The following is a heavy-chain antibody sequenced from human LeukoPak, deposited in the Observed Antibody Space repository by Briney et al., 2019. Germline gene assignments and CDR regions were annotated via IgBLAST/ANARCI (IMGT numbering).Heavy chain of an antibody. CDR3: ARQHCSGGDCYFFD. Sequence: GGSLRLSCVASGFTFSSSWMSWVRQAPGGGLEFVANINPDESTKNYVDSVKGRFTISRDNSKNTLYLQLNSLRAEDTAVYYCARQHCSGGDCYFFDWGQGTLVTVSS. J-gene: IGHJ4*02. V-gene: IGHV3-7*01. D-gene: IGHD2-15*01. CDR1: GFTFSSSW. CDR2: INPDESTK.